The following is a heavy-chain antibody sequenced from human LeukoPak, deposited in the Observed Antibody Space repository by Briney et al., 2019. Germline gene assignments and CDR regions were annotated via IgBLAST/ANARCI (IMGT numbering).Heavy chain of an antibody. D-gene: IGHD3-22*01. CDR3: ATDFYDTT. CDR1: VFSFSDAW. V-gene: IGHV3-15*07. CDR2: IRRNSDGGTI. J-gene: IGHJ5*02. Sequence: GGCLRLSCATSVFSFSDAWMNWVRQAPGKGLEWVGRIRRNSDGGTIDYAAPVKGRFALSRDDSKNTLYLYMSSLQTEDTAVYYCATDFYDTTWGQGTLVTVSS.